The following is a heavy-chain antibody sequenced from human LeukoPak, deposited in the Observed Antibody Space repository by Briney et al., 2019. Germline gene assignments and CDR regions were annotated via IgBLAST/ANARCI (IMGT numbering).Heavy chain of an antibody. D-gene: IGHD6-13*01. CDR2: IQFDGIKK. Sequence: GGSLRLSCAASGVTFSSSAMHWVRQAPGKGLEWVAYIQFDGIKKFYSDSVKGRFTISRDNSKNTLFLQMSSLTTEDTAVYYCAQESTGTFDIWGQGTMVTVS. CDR3: AQESTGTFDI. V-gene: IGHV3-30*02. J-gene: IGHJ3*02. CDR1: GVTFSSSA.